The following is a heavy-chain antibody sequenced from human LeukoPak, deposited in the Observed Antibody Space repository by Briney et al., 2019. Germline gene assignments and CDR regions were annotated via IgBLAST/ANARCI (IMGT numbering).Heavy chain of an antibody. CDR1: GGSFSGYY. CDR2: IYYSGST. V-gene: IGHV4-59*01. Sequence: SETLSLTCAVYGGSFSGYYWSWIRQPPGKGLEWIGYIYYSGSTNYNPSLKSRVTISVDASKNQFSLKLSSVTAADTAVYYCARGGLRWLVPNWFDPWGQGTLVTVSS. D-gene: IGHD4-23*01. J-gene: IGHJ5*02. CDR3: ARGGLRWLVPNWFDP.